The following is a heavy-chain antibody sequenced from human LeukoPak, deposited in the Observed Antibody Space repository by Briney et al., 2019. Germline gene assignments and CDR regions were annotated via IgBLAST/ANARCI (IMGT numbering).Heavy chain of an antibody. D-gene: IGHD6-19*01. V-gene: IGHV3-74*01. CDR3: ARVSSVAHDALDI. CDR1: GFTFGNYG. J-gene: IGHJ3*02. CDR2: INSDGSST. Sequence: GGSLRLSCAASGFTFGNYGMSWVRQAPGKGLVWVSRINSDGSSTSYADSVKGRFTISRDNAKNTLYLQMNSLRAEDTAVYYCARVSSVAHDALDIWGQGTMVTVSS.